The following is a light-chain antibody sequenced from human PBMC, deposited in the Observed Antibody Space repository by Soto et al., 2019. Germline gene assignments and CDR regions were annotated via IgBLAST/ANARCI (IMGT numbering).Light chain of an antibody. Sequence: QSVLTQPPSVSGAPGQRVTISCTGSSSNIGAGYNVHWYQQLPGTAPKLLIYVNSNRPSGVPDRFSGSKSATSASLAITGLQAEDEADYYCQSYDSSLSGVVFGGGTKLTVL. CDR2: VNS. CDR1: SSNIGAGYN. CDR3: QSYDSSLSGVV. J-gene: IGLJ2*01. V-gene: IGLV1-40*01.